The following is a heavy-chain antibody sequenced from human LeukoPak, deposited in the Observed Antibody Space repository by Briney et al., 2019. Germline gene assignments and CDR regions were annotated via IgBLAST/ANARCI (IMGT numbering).Heavy chain of an antibody. Sequence: ASVKVSCKASGYNFNSYGMGWVRQAPRQGLEWMGWITAGNGNTNYAQKVQGRVTMTTDTSTSTAYMELRSLRSDDTAVYFCARDLARGYSYGYNAFDIWGQGTMVTVSS. V-gene: IGHV1-18*01. CDR2: ITAGNGNT. D-gene: IGHD5-18*01. CDR3: ARDLARGYSYGYNAFDI. J-gene: IGHJ3*02. CDR1: GYNFNSYG.